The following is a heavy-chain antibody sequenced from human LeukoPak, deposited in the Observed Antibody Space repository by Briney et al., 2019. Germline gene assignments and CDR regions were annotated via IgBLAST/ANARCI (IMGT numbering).Heavy chain of an antibody. V-gene: IGHV3-53*01. Sequence: GGSLRLSCAASGFTVSSNYMSWVRQAQGKGLEWVSVIYSGGSTYYADSVKGRFTISRDNSKNTLYLQMNSLRAEDTAVYYCASTYYYGSGSAPLYYYYGMDVWGQGTTVTVSS. J-gene: IGHJ6*02. CDR3: ASTYYYGSGSAPLYYYYGMDV. CDR1: GFTVSSNY. CDR2: IYSGGST. D-gene: IGHD3-10*01.